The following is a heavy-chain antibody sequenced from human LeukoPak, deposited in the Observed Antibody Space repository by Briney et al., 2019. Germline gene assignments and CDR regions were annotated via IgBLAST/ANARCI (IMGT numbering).Heavy chain of an antibody. CDR2: IKQDGIEK. Sequence: GGSLRLSCEASGFTFSTYWMSWVRQAPGKGLEWVANIKQDGIEKYYVDSVKGRFTISRDNAKNSLYRQMNSLSAEDTAMYYCARINFKSARDYWGQGTLVTVSS. V-gene: IGHV3-7*01. J-gene: IGHJ4*02. CDR3: ARINFKSARDY. CDR1: GFTFSTYW. D-gene: IGHD1-20*01.